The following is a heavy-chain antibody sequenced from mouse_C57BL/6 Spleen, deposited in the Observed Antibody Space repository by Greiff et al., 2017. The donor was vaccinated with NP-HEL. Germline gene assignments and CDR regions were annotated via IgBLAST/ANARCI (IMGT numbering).Heavy chain of an antibody. CDR1: GYTFTDYE. CDR3: TRSYSNDAMDY. Sequence: VQLQQSGAELVRPGASVTLSCKASGYTFTDYEMHWVKQTPVHGLEWIGAIDPETGGTAYNQKFKGKAILTADKSSSTAYMELRSLTSEDSAVYYCTRSYSNDAMDYWGQGTSVTVSS. CDR2: IDPETGGT. D-gene: IGHD2-5*01. V-gene: IGHV1-15*01. J-gene: IGHJ4*01.